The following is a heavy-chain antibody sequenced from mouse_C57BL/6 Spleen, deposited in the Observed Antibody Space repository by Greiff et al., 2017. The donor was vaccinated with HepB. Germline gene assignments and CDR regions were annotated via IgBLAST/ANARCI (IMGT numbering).Heavy chain of an antibody. V-gene: IGHV1-59*01. CDR1: GYTFTSYW. D-gene: IGHD2-4*01. CDR3: ARRDENDSYWYFDV. CDR2: IDPSDSYT. Sequence: QVQLQQPGAELVRPGPSVKLSCKASGYTFTSYWMHWVKQRPGQGLEWIGVIDPSDSYTNYNQKFKGKATLTVDASSSTAYMQLSSLTSEDSAVYYCARRDENDSYWYFDVWGTGTTVTVSS. J-gene: IGHJ1*03.